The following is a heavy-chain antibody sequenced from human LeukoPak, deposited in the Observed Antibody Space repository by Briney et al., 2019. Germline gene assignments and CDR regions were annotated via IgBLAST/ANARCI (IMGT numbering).Heavy chain of an antibody. Sequence: GGSLRLSFEASGFTFSSYWMSWVRQAQGKGLGWVANINQDGSEKYSVDSVKGRFTISRDNAKNSLYLQMNSLRAEDTAVYYCAREYYSDSSGSDYWGQGTLVTVSS. CDR3: AREYYSDSSGSDY. CDR1: GFTFSSYW. D-gene: IGHD3-22*01. J-gene: IGHJ4*02. CDR2: INQDGSEK. V-gene: IGHV3-7*05.